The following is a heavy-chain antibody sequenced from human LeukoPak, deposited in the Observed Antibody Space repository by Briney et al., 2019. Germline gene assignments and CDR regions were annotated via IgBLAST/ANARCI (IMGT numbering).Heavy chain of an antibody. V-gene: IGHV3-48*03. D-gene: IGHD2-2*01. Sequence: GGSLRLSCAASGFTFSSYEMNWVRQAPGKGLEWVSYISSGGSTIYYADSVKGRFTISRDNAKNSLYLQMNSLRAEDTAVYYCAREGGYCSSTSCYAGFDYWGQGTLVTVSS. CDR3: AREGGYCSSTSCYAGFDY. CDR1: GFTFSSYE. J-gene: IGHJ4*02. CDR2: ISSGGSTI.